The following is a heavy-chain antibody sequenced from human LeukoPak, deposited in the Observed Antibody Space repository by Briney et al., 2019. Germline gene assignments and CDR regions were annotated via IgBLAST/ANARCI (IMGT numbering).Heavy chain of an antibody. V-gene: IGHV4-39*07. CDR3: ARISGSSSGLYYYYYYMDV. CDR1: GGSISSSSYY. J-gene: IGHJ6*03. Sequence: PSETLSLTCTVSGGSISSSSYYWGWIRQPPGKGLEWIGSIYYSGTTYFNPSLKSRVTISVDTSKNQFSLKLSSVTAADTAVYNCARISGSSSGLYYYYYYMDVWGKGTTVTVSS. D-gene: IGHD6-6*01. CDR2: IYYSGTT.